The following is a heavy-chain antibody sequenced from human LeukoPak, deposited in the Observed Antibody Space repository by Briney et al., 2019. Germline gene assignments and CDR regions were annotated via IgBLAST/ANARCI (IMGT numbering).Heavy chain of an antibody. CDR2: IYYSGST. D-gene: IGHD3-10*02. CDR3: ARGAGGYYYVADH. Sequence: SETLSLTCTVSGGSISSYYWSWIRQPPGKGLEWIGYIYYSGSTNYNPSLKSRVTISVDTSKNQFSLKLSSVTAADTAVYYCARGAGGYYYVADHWGQGTLVTVSS. J-gene: IGHJ4*02. CDR1: GGSISSYY. V-gene: IGHV4-59*01.